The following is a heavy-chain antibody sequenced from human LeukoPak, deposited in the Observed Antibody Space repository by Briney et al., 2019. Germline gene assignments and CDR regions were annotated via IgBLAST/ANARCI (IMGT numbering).Heavy chain of an antibody. Sequence: PSETLSLTCAVYGGSFSGYYWSWIRQPPGKGLEWIGSIYYSGSTYYNPSLKSRVTISVDTSKNQFSLKLSSVTAADTAVYYCASKYSSSWYHNDAFDIWGQGTMVTVSS. CDR2: IYYSGST. CDR3: ASKYSSSWYHNDAFDI. V-gene: IGHV4-34*01. J-gene: IGHJ3*02. CDR1: GGSFSGYY. D-gene: IGHD6-13*01.